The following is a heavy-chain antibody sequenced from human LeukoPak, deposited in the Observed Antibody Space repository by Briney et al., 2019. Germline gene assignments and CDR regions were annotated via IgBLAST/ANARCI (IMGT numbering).Heavy chain of an antibody. J-gene: IGHJ5*02. CDR1: GNSISSGDNY. D-gene: IGHD4-17*01. CDR2: IYTSGST. Sequence: PSETLSLTCTVSGNSISSGDNYWSWIRQPAGKGLEWIGRIYTSGSTNYNPSLKSRVTISVDTSKNQFSLKLSSVTAADTAVYYCARERTVTMSQWFDPWGQGTLVTVSS. V-gene: IGHV4-61*02. CDR3: ARERTVTMSQWFDP.